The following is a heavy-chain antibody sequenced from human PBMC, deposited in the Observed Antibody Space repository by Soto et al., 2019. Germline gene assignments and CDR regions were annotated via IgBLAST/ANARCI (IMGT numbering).Heavy chain of an antibody. D-gene: IGHD3-3*01. CDR3: AKDLAWITIFGVATPYYGMDV. CDR1: GFTFSSYG. J-gene: IGHJ6*02. V-gene: IGHV3-30*18. Sequence: GGSLRLSCAASGFTFSSYGMHWVRQAPGKGREWVAVISYEGSNKYDADSVKGRFTNSRDNSKNTLYLQMNSLRAEDTAVYYCAKDLAWITIFGVATPYYGMDVWGQGTTVTVSS. CDR2: ISYEGSNK.